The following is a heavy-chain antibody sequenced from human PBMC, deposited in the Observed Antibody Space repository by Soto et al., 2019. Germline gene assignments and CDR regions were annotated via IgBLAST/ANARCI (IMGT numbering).Heavy chain of an antibody. CDR1: GYTFTMYG. CDR3: VRADTMTGTTRYYFDY. J-gene: IGHJ4*02. CDR2: ISAYNGHS. V-gene: IGHV1-18*01. D-gene: IGHD1-20*01. Sequence: ASVKVSCKTSGYTFTMYGISWVRQAPGQGLEWMGWISAYNGHSTYAQKVQGRLTLTTDTSTNTAYMELRSLRSDDTAVYYCVRADTMTGTTRYYFDYWGQGTLVTVYS.